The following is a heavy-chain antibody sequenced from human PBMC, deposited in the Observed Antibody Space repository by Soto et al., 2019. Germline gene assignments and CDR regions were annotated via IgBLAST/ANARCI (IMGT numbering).Heavy chain of an antibody. Sequence: QVQLVQSGAEVKKPGASVKVSCKASGYTFTSYGISWVRQAPGQGLEWMGWISAYNGNTNYAQKLQGSVTMTTDTSTCKADIELRSQRADYTAAYYSAGDSPPPREWGQGTLVTVSS. CDR2: ISAYNGNT. V-gene: IGHV1-18*01. CDR3: AGDSPPPRE. J-gene: IGHJ4*02. CDR1: GYTFTSYG.